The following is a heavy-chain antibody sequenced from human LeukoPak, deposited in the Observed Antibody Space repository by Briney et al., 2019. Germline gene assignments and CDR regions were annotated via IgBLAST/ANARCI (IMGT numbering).Heavy chain of an antibody. CDR3: AIQDSYGDYGFAAFDI. CDR1: GGSISSYY. D-gene: IGHD4-17*01. Sequence: PSETLSLTCTVSGGSISSYYWSWIRQPPGKGLEWIGYIYYSGSTNYNPSLKSRVTISVDTSKNQFSLKLSSVTAADTAVYYCAIQDSYGDYGFAAFDIWGQGTTVTISS. J-gene: IGHJ3*02. V-gene: IGHV4-59*01. CDR2: IYYSGST.